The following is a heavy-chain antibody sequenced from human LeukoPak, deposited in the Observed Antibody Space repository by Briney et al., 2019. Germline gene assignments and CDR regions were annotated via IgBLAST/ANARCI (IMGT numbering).Heavy chain of an antibody. CDR1: GFTFSDYY. V-gene: IGHV3-11*04. CDR3: ARVYYYDSSNAFDI. Sequence: GGSLRLSCAASGFTFSDYYMSWIRQAPGKGLEWVSHISSSSSTIYYADSVKGRFTISRDNAKKSLYLQMDSLRDEDTAVYYCARVYYYDSSNAFDIWGQGTMVTVSS. D-gene: IGHD3-22*01. J-gene: IGHJ3*02. CDR2: ISSSSSTI.